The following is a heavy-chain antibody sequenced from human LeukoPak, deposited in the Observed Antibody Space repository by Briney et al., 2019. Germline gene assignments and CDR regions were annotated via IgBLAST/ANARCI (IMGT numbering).Heavy chain of an antibody. J-gene: IGHJ4*02. CDR1: GYSFTTYG. CDR3: ARTSRYSSPDY. Sequence: ASVKVSYKASGYSFTTYGIIWVRQAPGQGLEWMGWISTYTGNTNYAQSLQGRVTMTPDTSTGTAYMELRSLRSDDTAVYYCARTSRYSSPDYWGQGTLVTVSS. CDR2: ISTYTGNT. V-gene: IGHV1-18*01. D-gene: IGHD6-6*01.